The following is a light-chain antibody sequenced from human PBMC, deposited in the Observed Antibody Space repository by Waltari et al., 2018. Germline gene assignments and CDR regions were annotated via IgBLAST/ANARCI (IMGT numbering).Light chain of an antibody. CDR3: ISFTSSVTYV. Sequence: QSALTQPASVSGSPGQSITISCTGTSSDIGAYKYVSWYQQHPGKAPKLIIYEVSNRPSGVSTRFSCPESRNTASLSISGLQAEDEADYYCISFTSSVTYVFGTGTRVTVV. CDR2: EVS. J-gene: IGLJ1*01. V-gene: IGLV2-14*01. CDR1: SSDIGAYKY.